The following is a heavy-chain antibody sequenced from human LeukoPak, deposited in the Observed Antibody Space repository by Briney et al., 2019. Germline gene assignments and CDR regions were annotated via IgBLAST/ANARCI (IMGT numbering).Heavy chain of an antibody. CDR3: ARVAGSIDY. CDR1: GYTFTTYD. Sequence: ASLKVSCKASGYTFTTYDINWVRQATGQGLEWMGWMNPNSGYTGYAQKFQGRVTITRDTSISTAYMELSSLRSEDTAVYYCARVAGSIDYWGQGNLGTVSS. D-gene: IGHD6-19*01. V-gene: IGHV1-8*03. CDR2: MNPNSGYT. J-gene: IGHJ4*02.